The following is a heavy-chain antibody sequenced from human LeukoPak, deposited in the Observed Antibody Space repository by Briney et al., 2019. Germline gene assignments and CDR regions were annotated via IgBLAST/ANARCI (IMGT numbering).Heavy chain of an antibody. Sequence: NPSETLSLTCAVYGGSISGYYWSWIRQPPGKGLEWVGEIHYTGATSYNPSLKSRATISIETSKNQVSLRLSSVTAADTAVYYCTRGNILRGYCFDFWGQGALVTVSS. V-gene: IGHV4-34*01. J-gene: IGHJ4*02. CDR1: GGSISGYY. CDR2: IHYTGAT. D-gene: IGHD3-9*01. CDR3: TRGNILRGYCFDF.